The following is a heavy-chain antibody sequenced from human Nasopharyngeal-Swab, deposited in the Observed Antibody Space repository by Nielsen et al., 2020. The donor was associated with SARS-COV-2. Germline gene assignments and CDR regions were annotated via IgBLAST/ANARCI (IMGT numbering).Heavy chain of an antibody. CDR1: GYTFTSYD. J-gene: IGHJ5*02. CDR2: MNPNSGNT. CDR3: ARKGRYCSSTSCGNWFDP. V-gene: IGHV1-8*03. Sequence: ASVKVSCKASGYTFTSYDINWVRQATGQGLEWMGWMNPNSGNTGYVQKFQGRVTITRNTSISTAYMELSSLRSEDTAVYYCARKGRYCSSTSCGNWFDPWGQGTLVTVSS. D-gene: IGHD2-2*01.